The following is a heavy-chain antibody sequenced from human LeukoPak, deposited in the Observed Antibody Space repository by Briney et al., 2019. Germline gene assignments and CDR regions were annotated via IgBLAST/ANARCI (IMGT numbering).Heavy chain of an antibody. D-gene: IGHD3-10*01. CDR1: GGSITDYY. J-gene: IGHJ3*02. Sequence: SETLSLTCAVSGGSITDYYWNWIRQPPGKGLEWIGYGHYSGSTYYNPSLRSRATLSVDTSRTQFSLKLNSVTAADTAVYYCARWGETSTSGLGAFDIWGXXQWXPSLQ. CDR3: ARWGETSTSGLGAFDI. V-gene: IGHV4-59*01. CDR2: GHYSGST.